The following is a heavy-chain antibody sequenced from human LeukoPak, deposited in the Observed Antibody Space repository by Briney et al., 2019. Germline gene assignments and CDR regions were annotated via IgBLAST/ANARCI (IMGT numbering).Heavy chain of an antibody. V-gene: IGHV3-21*01. Sequence: PGGSLRPTCAASGFTFSDYGMSWVCHAPGKGLEWVSSISSSSSYIYYADSVKGRFTISRDNAKNSLYLQMNSLRAEDTAVYYCARDSFGYSSSWTNTWYGMDVWGQGTTVTVSS. D-gene: IGHD6-13*01. CDR3: ARDSFGYSSSWTNTWYGMDV. J-gene: IGHJ6*02. CDR2: ISSSSSYI. CDR1: GFTFSDYG.